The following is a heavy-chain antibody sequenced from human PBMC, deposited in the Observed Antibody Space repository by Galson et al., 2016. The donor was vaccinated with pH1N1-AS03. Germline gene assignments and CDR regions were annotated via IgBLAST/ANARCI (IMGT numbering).Heavy chain of an antibody. V-gene: IGHV1-69*13. Sequence: SVKVSCKASGVTFRNFVISWVRQAPGQGLEWVGGIIAIFGTPKHAQKFQGRVTITADESTSTAYVELSSLNSEDTAVYYCARGRGYNYGSEGAAFDIWGQGTTVTVSS. CDR3: ARGRGYNYGSEGAAFDI. CDR2: IIAIFGTP. J-gene: IGHJ3*02. D-gene: IGHD5-18*01. CDR1: GVTFRNFV.